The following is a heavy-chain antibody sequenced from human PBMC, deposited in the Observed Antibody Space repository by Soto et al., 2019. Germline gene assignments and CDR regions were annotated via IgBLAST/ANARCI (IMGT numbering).Heavy chain of an antibody. CDR2: ISSSSSYI. CDR1: GFTFSSYS. J-gene: IGHJ4*02. D-gene: IGHD3-9*01. V-gene: IGHV3-21*01. CDR3: ARDPPPSDTYYDILTGAPH. Sequence: GGSLRLSCAASGFTFSSYSMNGVRQAPGKGLEWVSSISSSSSYIYYADSVKGRFTISRDNAKNSLYLQMNSLRAEDTAVYYCARDPPPSDTYYDILTGAPHWGQGTLVTVSS.